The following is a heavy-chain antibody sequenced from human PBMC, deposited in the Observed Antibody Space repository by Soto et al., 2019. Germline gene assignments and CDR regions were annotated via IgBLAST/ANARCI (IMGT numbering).Heavy chain of an antibody. D-gene: IGHD2-8*01. Sequence: QVQLVQSGAEVKKPGASVKVSCKASGYTFTSYDINWVRQATGQGLEWMGWMNPNSGNTGYAHKFQGRVTMTSNTAISTAYMELSILSSEHTAVYYGAGSTNASGDRHWGQGPVVTVSS. CDR3: AGSTNASGDRH. V-gene: IGHV1-8*01. CDR2: MNPNSGNT. CDR1: GYTFTSYD. J-gene: IGHJ4*02.